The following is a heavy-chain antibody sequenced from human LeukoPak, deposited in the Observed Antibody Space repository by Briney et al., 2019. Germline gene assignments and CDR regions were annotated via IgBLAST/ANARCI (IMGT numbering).Heavy chain of an antibody. CDR2: MNPNSGNT. V-gene: IGHV1-8*01. J-gene: IGHJ5*02. D-gene: IGHD1-26*01. CDR1: GDTFTNDD. CDR3: ARDIAGATKGGWFDT. Sequence: ASVKVSCKASGDTFTNDDINWVRQATGQGLEWMGWMNPNSGNTGYAQKFQGRVTMTRNTSISTAYMELSSLRSEDTALYYCARDIAGATKGGWFDTWGQGTPVTVSS.